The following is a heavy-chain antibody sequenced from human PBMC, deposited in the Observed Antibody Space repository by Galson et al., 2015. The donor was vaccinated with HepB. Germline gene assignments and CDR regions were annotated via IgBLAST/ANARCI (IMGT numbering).Heavy chain of an antibody. Sequence: QSGAEVKKPGESLKISCKGSGYSFTTYWIGWVRQMPGKGLEWMGIIYPGDSDMTYRPSFQGQVTISADKSIRTAYLQWSSLKASDTAMYYCASGDSGSWNIPGYDYWGQGTLVTVSS. CDR3: ASGDSGSWNIPGYDY. V-gene: IGHV5-51*01. J-gene: IGHJ4*02. CDR2: IYPGDSDM. CDR1: GYSFTTYW. D-gene: IGHD6-13*01.